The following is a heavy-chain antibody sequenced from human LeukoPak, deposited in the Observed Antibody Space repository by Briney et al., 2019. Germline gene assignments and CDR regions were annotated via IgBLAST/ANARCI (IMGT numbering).Heavy chain of an antibody. CDR2: ISSSSSTI. Sequence: SGGSLRLSCAASGFTFSSYSMNWVRQAPGKGLEWVSYISSSSSTIYCADSVKGRFTISRDNAKNSLYLQMNSLRAEDTAVYYCARDNWNPGRGMNWFDPWGQGTLVTVSS. CDR3: ARDNWNPGRGMNWFDP. V-gene: IGHV3-48*04. J-gene: IGHJ5*02. D-gene: IGHD1-20*01. CDR1: GFTFSSYS.